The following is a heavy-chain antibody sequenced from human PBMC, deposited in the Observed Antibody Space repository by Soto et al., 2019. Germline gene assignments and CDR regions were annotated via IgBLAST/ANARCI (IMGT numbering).Heavy chain of an antibody. Sequence: GGSLRLSCAASGFTFSDYWMSWVRQTPGKGLEWVANIEQDGSEKYYVDSVKGRFTISRDNAKNSLYLQMDSLRAEDTAVYYCARFNWAYPFDIWGQGTMVTVSS. V-gene: IGHV3-7*01. J-gene: IGHJ3*02. CDR3: ARFNWAYPFDI. D-gene: IGHD7-27*01. CDR2: IEQDGSEK. CDR1: GFTFSDYW.